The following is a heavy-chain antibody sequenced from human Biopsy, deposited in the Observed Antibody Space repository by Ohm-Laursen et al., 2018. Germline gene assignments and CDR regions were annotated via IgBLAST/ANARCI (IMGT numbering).Heavy chain of an antibody. CDR3: AREAAIIDPRTRAFDY. CDR2: LYNTGGT. Sequence: SETLSLTCIVSGGSISSYQWTWIRQPPGKGLEWIGYLYNTGGTNYNPSLKSRVTISVDTSKNQFSLKLRSVTAADTAVYYCAREAAIIDPRTRAFDYWGQGTLVTVSS. D-gene: IGHD6-25*01. V-gene: IGHV4-59*01. J-gene: IGHJ4*02. CDR1: GGSISSYQ.